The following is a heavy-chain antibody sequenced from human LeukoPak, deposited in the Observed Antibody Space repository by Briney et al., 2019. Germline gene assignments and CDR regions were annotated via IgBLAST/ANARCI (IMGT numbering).Heavy chain of an antibody. Sequence: ASVKVSCKASGYTFTSYDINWVRQATGQGLEWMGWMNPNSGNTGYAQKFQGRVTMTRNTSISTAYMELSSLRSEDTAVYYCARGHSSSWSFQHWGQGTLVTVSS. CDR2: MNPNSGNT. D-gene: IGHD6-13*01. CDR1: GYTFTSYD. J-gene: IGHJ1*01. CDR3: ARGHSSSWSFQH. V-gene: IGHV1-8*01.